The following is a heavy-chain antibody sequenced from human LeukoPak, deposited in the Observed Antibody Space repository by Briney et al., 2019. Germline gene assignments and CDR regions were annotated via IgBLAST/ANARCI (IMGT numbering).Heavy chain of an antibody. J-gene: IGHJ3*02. D-gene: IGHD5-18*01. CDR2: IYYSGST. CDR1: GVSISSGGYY. Sequence: SETLSLTCTVSGVSISSGGYYWSWIRQHPGKGLEWIGYIYYSGSTYYNPSLKSRVTISVDTSKNQFSLKLSSVTAADTAVYYCARDSHTYAFDIWGQGTMVTVSS. V-gene: IGHV4-31*03. CDR3: ARDSHTYAFDI.